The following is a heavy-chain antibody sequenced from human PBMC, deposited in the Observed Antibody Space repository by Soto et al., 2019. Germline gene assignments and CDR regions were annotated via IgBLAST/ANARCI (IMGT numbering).Heavy chain of an antibody. CDR2: ITSSSSSI. V-gene: IGHV3-21*06. J-gene: IGHJ5*02. CDR3: ASHYGDNGWFDP. D-gene: IGHD4-17*01. Sequence: GSLRLSCADSGFTFSAYNMNWVRQPPGKGLEWVSSITSSSSSIYYADSLKGRFTISRDNAKNSLYLQMNSLRAEDTAVYYCASHYGDNGWFDPWGQGTLVTGSS. CDR1: GFTFSAYN.